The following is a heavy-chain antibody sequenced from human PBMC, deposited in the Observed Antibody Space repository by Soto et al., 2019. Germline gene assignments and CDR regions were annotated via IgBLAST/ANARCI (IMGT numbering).Heavy chain of an antibody. J-gene: IGHJ5*01. CDR1: GFAFSSYW. D-gene: IGHD3-3*01. Sequence: EVQLVESGGGLVQPGGSLRLSCAASGFAFSSYWIHWARQAPGEGLVWVSRIKGDVITTNYADSVKGRFTISRDNAKNTVFLQMNSLRAEDTAVYFCARGAFGAYYLDSWGQGTLVTVSS. CDR3: ARGAFGAYYLDS. V-gene: IGHV3-74*01. CDR2: IKGDVITT.